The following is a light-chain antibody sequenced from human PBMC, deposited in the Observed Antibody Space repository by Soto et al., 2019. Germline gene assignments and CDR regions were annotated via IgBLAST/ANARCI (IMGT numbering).Light chain of an antibody. CDR1: SGHSCYA. CDR2: LNSDGSH. V-gene: IGLV4-69*01. CDR3: QTWGWGV. Sequence: QLVLTQSPSASASLGASVKLTCTLSSGHSCYAIAWHQQQPQKGPRYLMKLNSDGSHTKGDGIPDRFSGSSSGAERYLTISSLQSEDEADYYCQTWGWGVFGGGTKLTVL. J-gene: IGLJ3*02.